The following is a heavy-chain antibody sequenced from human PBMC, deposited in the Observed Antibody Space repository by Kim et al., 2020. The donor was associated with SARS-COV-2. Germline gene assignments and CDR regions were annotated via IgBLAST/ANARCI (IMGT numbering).Heavy chain of an antibody. CDR1: GFTFSSYA. Sequence: GGSLRLSCAASGFTFSSYAMSWVRQAPGKGLEWVSAISGSGGSTYYADSVKGRFTISRDNSKNTLYLQMNSLRAEDTAVYYCAKGVVRSIVPAVAEYYFDYWGQGTLVTVSS. J-gene: IGHJ4*02. CDR2: ISGSGGST. CDR3: AKGVVRSIVPAVAEYYFDY. D-gene: IGHD2-2*01. V-gene: IGHV3-23*01.